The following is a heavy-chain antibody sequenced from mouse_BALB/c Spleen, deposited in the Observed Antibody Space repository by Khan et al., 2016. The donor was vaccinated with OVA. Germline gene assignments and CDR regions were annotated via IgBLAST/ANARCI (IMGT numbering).Heavy chain of an antibody. D-gene: IGHD2-1*01. CDR3: ASYYGNYGWYFDV. Sequence: QVQLKESGPGLVAPSQSLSITCTVSGFSLTSYGVHWVRQPPGKGLEWLGLIWTGGSKTYNSALMSRLSINKANSKSQVFLKMNSLQTEDTAMYYCASYYGNYGWYFDVWGAGTTVTVSS. J-gene: IGHJ1*01. CDR1: GFSLTSYG. V-gene: IGHV2-9*02. CDR2: IWTGGSK.